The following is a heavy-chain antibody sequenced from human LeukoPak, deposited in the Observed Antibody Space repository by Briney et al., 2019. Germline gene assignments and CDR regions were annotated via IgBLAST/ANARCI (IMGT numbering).Heavy chain of an antibody. Sequence: SETLSFTCAVYGGSFSGYYWSWIRQPPGKGLEWIGEINHSGSTNYNPSLKSRVTISVDTSKNQFSLKLSSVTAADMAVYYCAICGGDCSEHDAFDIWGQGTMVTVSS. CDR1: GGSFSGYY. V-gene: IGHV4-34*01. D-gene: IGHD2-21*02. CDR3: AICGGDCSEHDAFDI. J-gene: IGHJ3*02. CDR2: INHSGST.